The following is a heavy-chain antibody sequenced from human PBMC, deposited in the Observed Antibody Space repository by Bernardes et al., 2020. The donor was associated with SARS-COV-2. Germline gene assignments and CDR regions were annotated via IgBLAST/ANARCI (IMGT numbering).Heavy chain of an antibody. J-gene: IGHJ6*02. Sequence: SETLSLTCAVYGGSFNFYYWSWIRQPPGQGLEWIGEINHSGSTKYNPSLQSRVTISLDTSKNQFSLKLISVTAADTAVYYCARGNDYRSGTFYRSYGMDVWGQGTTVTVSS. D-gene: IGHD3-10*01. CDR3: ARGNDYRSGTFYRSYGMDV. CDR2: INHSGST. CDR1: GGSFNFYY. V-gene: IGHV4-34*01.